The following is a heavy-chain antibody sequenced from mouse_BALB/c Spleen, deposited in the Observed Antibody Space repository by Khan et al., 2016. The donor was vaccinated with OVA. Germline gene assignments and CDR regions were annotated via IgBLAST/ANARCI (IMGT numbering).Heavy chain of an antibody. CDR3: AGGNCYGSSSWFGY. Sequence: QVQLKESGAELMKPGASVKISCKATGYTFSSYWIEWVKQRPGHGLEWIGEILPGSGRNNYNEKFKGKATFTADTSSNTAYMQLSNLTSDESAVYYGAGGNCYGSSSWFGYWGQGTLVTVSA. J-gene: IGHJ3*01. D-gene: IGHD1-1*01. CDR2: ILPGSGRN. V-gene: IGHV1-9*01. CDR1: GYTFSSYW.